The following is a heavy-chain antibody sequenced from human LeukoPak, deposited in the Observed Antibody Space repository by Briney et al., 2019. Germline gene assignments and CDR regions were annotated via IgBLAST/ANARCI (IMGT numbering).Heavy chain of an antibody. CDR2: INHSGST. Sequence: SETLSLTCAVYGGSFSGYYWSWIRQSPGKGLEWIGEINHSGSTNYNPSLKSRVTISVDTSKNQISLKLSSVTAADTAVYYCARADAGRGNYYYGLDVWGQGTRSPSP. D-gene: IGHD5-24*01. CDR1: GGSFSGYY. J-gene: IGHJ6*02. V-gene: IGHV4-34*01. CDR3: ARADAGRGNYYYGLDV.